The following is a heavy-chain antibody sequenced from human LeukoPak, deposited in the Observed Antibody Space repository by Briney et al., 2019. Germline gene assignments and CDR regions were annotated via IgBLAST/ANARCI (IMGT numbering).Heavy chain of an antibody. CDR3: ARGASDSYYFDY. V-gene: IGHV1-2*04. J-gene: IGHJ4*02. CDR1: GYTFTGHY. CDR2: INPNSGGT. Sequence: ASVKVSCKASGYTFTGHYMHWVRQAPGQGLEWMGWINPNSGGTNYAQKFQGWVTMTRDTSISTAYMELSRLRSDDTAVYYCARGASDSYYFDYWGQGTPVTVSS. D-gene: IGHD1-26*01.